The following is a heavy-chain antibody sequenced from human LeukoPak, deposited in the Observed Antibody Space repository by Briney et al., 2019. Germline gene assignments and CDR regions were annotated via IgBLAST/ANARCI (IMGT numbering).Heavy chain of an antibody. J-gene: IGHJ1*01. CDR3: AKDFHCSGGSCYSVGVEYFQH. CDR1: GFTLSSYG. Sequence: GGSLRLSCAASGFTLSSYGMSWVRQAPGEGLEWVSTFSGSGGGTYYADSVKGRFTISRDNSKNTLYLQMNSLRAEDTAVYYCAKDFHCSGGSCYSVGVEYFQHWGQGTLVTVSS. D-gene: IGHD2-15*01. CDR2: FSGSGGGT. V-gene: IGHV3-23*01.